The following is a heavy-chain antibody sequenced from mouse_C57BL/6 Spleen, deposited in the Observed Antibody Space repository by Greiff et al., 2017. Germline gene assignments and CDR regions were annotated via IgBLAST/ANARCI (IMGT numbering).Heavy chain of an antibody. V-gene: IGHV1-64*01. D-gene: IGHD2-4*01. CDR3: ASLGDYDSSWFAY. CDR1: GYTFTSYW. Sequence: QVQLQQPGAELVKPGASVKLSCKASGYTFTSYWMHWVKQRPGQGLEWIGMIHPNSGSTNYNEKFQSKAPLTVDKSSSTAYMQLSSLTSEDSAVYYCASLGDYDSSWFAYWGQGALVTVSA. CDR2: IHPNSGST. J-gene: IGHJ3*01.